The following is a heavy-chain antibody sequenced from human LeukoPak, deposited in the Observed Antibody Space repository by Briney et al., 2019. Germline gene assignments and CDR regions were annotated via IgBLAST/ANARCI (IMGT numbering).Heavy chain of an antibody. Sequence: ASVTVSCKASGYTFTGYYMHWVRQAPGQGLEWMGIINPSGGSTSYAQEFQGRVTMTRDTSTSTVHMELSSLRSEDTAVYYCARSRRLPHRDFDYWGQGTLVTVSS. CDR2: INPSGGST. V-gene: IGHV1-46*01. D-gene: IGHD4-11*01. CDR3: ARSRRLPHRDFDY. J-gene: IGHJ4*02. CDR1: GYTFTGYY.